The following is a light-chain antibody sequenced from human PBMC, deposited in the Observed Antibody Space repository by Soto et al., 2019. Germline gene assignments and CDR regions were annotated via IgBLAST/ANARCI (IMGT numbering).Light chain of an antibody. Sequence: EIVMTQSPATLAVSPWERVTLSCRASQSVSSRLAWYHQKPGQSPRLLIYGASTRATGIPARFSGSGSGTEFTLTISSLQSEDFGLYYCHQYNNFWTFGQGTKV. CDR1: QSVSSR. CDR3: HQYNNFWT. V-gene: IGKV3-15*01. CDR2: GAS. J-gene: IGKJ1*01.